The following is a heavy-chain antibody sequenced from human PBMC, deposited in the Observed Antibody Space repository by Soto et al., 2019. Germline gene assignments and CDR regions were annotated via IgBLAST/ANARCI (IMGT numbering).Heavy chain of an antibody. CDR1: GFTFSSND. CDR2: ISSSSSPI. D-gene: IGHD6-6*01. J-gene: IGHJ4*02. Sequence: PGGSLRLSCAAAGFTFSSNDMNWVRQAPGKGLEWVSYISSSSSPIYYADSVRGRFTISRDNAKNSLYLQMNSLRAEDTAVYYCAKSLVARPYDYWGQGTLVTVSS. V-gene: IGHV3-48*01. CDR3: AKSLVARPYDY.